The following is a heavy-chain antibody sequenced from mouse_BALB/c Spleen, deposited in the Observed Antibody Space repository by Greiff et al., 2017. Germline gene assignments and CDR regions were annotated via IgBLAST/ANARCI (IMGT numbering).Heavy chain of an antibody. CDR3: ARMVYYGNEDYAMDY. Sequence: VQLVESGPGLVQPSQSLSITCTVSGFSLTSYGVHWVRQSPGKGLEWLGVIWSGGSTDYNAAFISRLSISKDNSKSQVFFKMNSLQANDTAIYYCARMVYYGNEDYAMDYWGQGTSVTVSS. CDR2: IWSGGST. V-gene: IGHV2-2*02. CDR1: GFSLTSYG. D-gene: IGHD2-1*01. J-gene: IGHJ4*01.